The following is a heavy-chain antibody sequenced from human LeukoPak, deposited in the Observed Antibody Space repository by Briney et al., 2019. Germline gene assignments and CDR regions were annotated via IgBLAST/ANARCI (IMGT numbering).Heavy chain of an antibody. CDR2: IIPIFGTA. D-gene: IGHD2-2*01. CDR3: AREMGSAEPAANPWSY. CDR1: GGTFSSYA. V-gene: IGHV1-69*05. J-gene: IGHJ4*02. Sequence: ASVKVSCKASGGTFSSYAISWVRQAPGQGLEWMGGIIPIFGTANYAQKFQSRVTITTDESTSTAYMELSSLRSEDTAVYYCAREMGSAEPAANPWSYWGQGTLVTVSS.